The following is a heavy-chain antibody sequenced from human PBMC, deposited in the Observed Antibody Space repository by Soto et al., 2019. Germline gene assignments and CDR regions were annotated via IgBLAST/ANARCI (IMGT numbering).Heavy chain of an antibody. D-gene: IGHD1-26*01. CDR3: ASSMSIVGATTVSDP. V-gene: IGHV1-69*12. Sequence: QVQLVQSGAEVKKPGSSVKVSCKASGGTFSSYAISWVRQAPGQGLEWMGGIIPIFGTANYAQKFQGRATMTADESTSTAYMELSSLRSEDTAVYYCASSMSIVGATTVSDPWGQGTLVTVSS. CDR1: GGTFSSYA. CDR2: IIPIFGTA. J-gene: IGHJ5*02.